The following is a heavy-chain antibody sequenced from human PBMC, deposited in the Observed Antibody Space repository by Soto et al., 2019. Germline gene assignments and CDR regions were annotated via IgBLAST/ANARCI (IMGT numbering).Heavy chain of an antibody. CDR2: IYYSGST. V-gene: IGHV4-59*08. D-gene: IGHD1-26*01. J-gene: IGHJ4*02. CDR3: ARGVGATLVTFDY. CDR1: GGSISSYY. Sequence: QVQLQESGPGLVKPSETLSLTCTVSGGSISSYYWSWIRQPPGKGLEWMGYIYYSGSTNYNPSLKSRVTISVDTSKNQFSLKLSSVTAADTAVYYCARGVGATLVTFDYWGQGTLVTVSS.